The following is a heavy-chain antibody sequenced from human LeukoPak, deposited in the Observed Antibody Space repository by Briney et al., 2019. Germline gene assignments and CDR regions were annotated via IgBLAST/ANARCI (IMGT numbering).Heavy chain of an antibody. Sequence: PGGSLRLSCAASGFTFSSYAMHWVRQAPGKGLEWVAVISYDGSNKYYADSVKGRFTISRDNSKNTLYLQMNSLRAEDTAVYYCARVRGSIQRNNWFDPWGQGTLVTVSS. D-gene: IGHD5-18*01. V-gene: IGHV3-30-3*01. CDR2: ISYDGSNK. J-gene: IGHJ5*02. CDR3: ARVRGSIQRNNWFDP. CDR1: GFTFSSYA.